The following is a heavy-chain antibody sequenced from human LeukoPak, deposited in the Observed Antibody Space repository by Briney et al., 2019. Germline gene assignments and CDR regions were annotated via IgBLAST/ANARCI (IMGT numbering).Heavy chain of an antibody. CDR1: GFTVSSNY. CDR3: ARGGLGDWFDP. D-gene: IGHD3/OR15-3a*01. V-gene: IGHV3-53*04. CDR2: IYSGGST. J-gene: IGHJ5*02. Sequence: PGGSLRLFCAASGFTVSSNYMSWVRQAPGKGLEWVSVIYSGGSTYYADSVKGRFTNSRHNSKNTLYLQMNSLRVGDTAVYYCARGGLGDWFDPWGQGTLVTVSS.